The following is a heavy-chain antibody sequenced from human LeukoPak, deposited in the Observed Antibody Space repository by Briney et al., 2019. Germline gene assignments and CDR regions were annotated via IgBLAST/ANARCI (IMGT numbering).Heavy chain of an antibody. D-gene: IGHD3-16*02. CDR1: GGSFSGYY. CDR3: ARRRLEILWGSYRYPPYYFDY. CDR2: INHSGST. Sequence: SETLSLTCAVYGGSFSGYYWSWLRQPPGKGLEWIGEINHSGSTNYKPSLKSRVTISVDTSKNQFSVKLSSVTAADTAVYYCARRRLEILWGSYRYPPYYFDYWGQGTLVTVSS. J-gene: IGHJ4*02. V-gene: IGHV4-34*01.